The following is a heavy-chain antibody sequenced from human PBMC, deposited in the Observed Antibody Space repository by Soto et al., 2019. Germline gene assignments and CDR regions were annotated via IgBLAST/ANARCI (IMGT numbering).Heavy chain of an antibody. CDR3: ANLNPYYDFWSGFPSQYYFDY. J-gene: IGHJ4*02. Sequence: GGSLRLSCAASGFTFSSYAMSWVRQAPGKGLEWVSAISGSGGSTYYADSVKGRFTISRDNSKNTLYLQMNSLRAEDTAVYYCANLNPYYDFWSGFPSQYYFDYWGQGTLVTVSS. CDR1: GFTFSSYA. D-gene: IGHD3-3*01. CDR2: ISGSGGST. V-gene: IGHV3-23*01.